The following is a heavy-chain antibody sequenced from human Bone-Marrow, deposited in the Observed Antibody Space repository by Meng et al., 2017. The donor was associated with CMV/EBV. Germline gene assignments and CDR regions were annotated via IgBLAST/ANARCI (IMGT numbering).Heavy chain of an antibody. Sequence: GGSLRLSCAASEFTFSSLWMTWVRQAPGKGLEWVANINQDQSQKNYVDSVRGRFTISRDNAKNSLFLQMNSLRGEDTAVYYCARGAAAGRGMDVWGQGTTVTFSS. V-gene: IGHV3-7*04. CDR3: ARGAAAGRGMDV. CDR1: EFTFSSLW. J-gene: IGHJ6*02. D-gene: IGHD6-13*01. CDR2: INQDQSQK.